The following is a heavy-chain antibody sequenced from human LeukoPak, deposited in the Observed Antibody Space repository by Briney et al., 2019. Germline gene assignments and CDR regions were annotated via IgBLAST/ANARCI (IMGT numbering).Heavy chain of an antibody. CDR1: GGSFSGYY. CDR2: INHSGST. V-gene: IGHV4-34*01. CDR3: ARGLVEDTAMVT. J-gene: IGHJ4*02. D-gene: IGHD5-18*01. Sequence: SETLSLTCAVYGGSFSGYYWSWIRQPPGKGLEWIGEINHSGSTNYNPSLKSRVTISVDTSKNQFSLKLSSVTAADTAVYYCARGLVEDTAMVTWGQGTLVTVSS.